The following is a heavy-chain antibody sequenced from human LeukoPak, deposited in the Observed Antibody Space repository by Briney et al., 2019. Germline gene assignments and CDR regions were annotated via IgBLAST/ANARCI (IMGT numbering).Heavy chain of an antibody. V-gene: IGHV3-15*01. CDR3: TPYSSRWYLAED. Sequence: PGGSLRLSCAASRFTVSNAWKSSVRQAPGKGLEWVGRTKSKTDGGTTEYAAPVKGRFIMSRDDSKNTLYLEMNSLKTEDTAVYYCTPYSSRWYLAEDWGQGTLVTVSS. J-gene: IGHJ4*02. CDR2: TKSKTDGGTT. CDR1: RFTVSNAW. D-gene: IGHD6-13*01.